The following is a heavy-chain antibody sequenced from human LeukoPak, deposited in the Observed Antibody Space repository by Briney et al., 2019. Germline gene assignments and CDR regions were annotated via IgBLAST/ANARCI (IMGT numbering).Heavy chain of an antibody. D-gene: IGHD1-26*01. J-gene: IGHJ3*02. V-gene: IGHV1-2*06. CDR1: GYTFTGYY. CDR2: INPNSGGT. CDR3: ARTVGATTYDAFDI. Sequence: ASVKVSCKASGYTFTGYYMHWVRQAPGQGLEWMGRINPNSGGTNYAQKFQGRVTMTRDTSISTAYMELSRLRSDDTAVYYCARTVGATTYDAFDIWGQGTMDTVSS.